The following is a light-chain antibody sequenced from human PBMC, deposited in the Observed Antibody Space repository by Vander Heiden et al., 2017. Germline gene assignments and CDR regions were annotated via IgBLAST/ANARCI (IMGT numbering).Light chain of an antibody. Sequence: IQMTRSPSTLSASVGDGVIITCRASQSIGSWLAWYQQKPGKAPKLLIDKASSLEGGVPSRFSGSGSGTEFTLTISSLQPDDFATYYCQQYNSYSRTFGHGIKVEIK. V-gene: IGKV1-5*03. J-gene: IGKJ1*01. CDR3: QQYNSYSRT. CDR1: QSIGSW. CDR2: KAS.